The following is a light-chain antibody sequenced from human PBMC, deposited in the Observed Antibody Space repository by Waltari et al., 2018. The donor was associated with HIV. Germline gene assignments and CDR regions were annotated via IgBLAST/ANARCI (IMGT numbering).Light chain of an antibody. CDR2: DDG. J-gene: IGLJ1*01. CDR3: QVWDSSSDHYV. CDR1: NIGSKS. V-gene: IGLV3-21*04. Sequence: SYVLTQPPSVSVAPGKTARITCGGNNIGSKSVHWYQQKPGQAPVLVIYDDGDRPSGIPERFSGSISGNTATLTISRVEAGDEADYYCQVWDSSSDHYVFGTGTKVTVL.